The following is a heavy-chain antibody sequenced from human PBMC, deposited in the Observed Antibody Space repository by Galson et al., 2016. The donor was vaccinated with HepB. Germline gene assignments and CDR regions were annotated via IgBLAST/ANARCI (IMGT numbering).Heavy chain of an antibody. CDR2: ISYAGSNK. Sequence: SLRLSCAASGFTFSNYGMHWVRQAPGKGLEWVAVISYAGSNKYYADSVKGRFTISRDNSENTLYLQMNSLRAEDTAVYYCAKDLYYYNSGNYAYGMDVWGQGTTVTVSS. CDR1: GFTFSNYG. V-gene: IGHV3-30*18. D-gene: IGHD3-10*01. CDR3: AKDLYYYNSGNYAYGMDV. J-gene: IGHJ6*02.